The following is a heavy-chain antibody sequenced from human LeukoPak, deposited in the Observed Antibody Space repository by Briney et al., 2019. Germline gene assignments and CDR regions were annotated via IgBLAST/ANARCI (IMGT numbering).Heavy chain of an antibody. CDR1: GFTFSNYA. J-gene: IGHJ5*02. V-gene: IGHV3-23*01. CDR3: AMDLRYFDWGNWFDP. D-gene: IGHD3-9*01. CDR2: ISGSGGTT. Sequence: GGALRLSCAASGFTFSNYALSWVRQAPGKGLEWVSAISGSGGTTYYADSVKGRFTISRDNSKNTLYLQMNSLRAEDTAAYYRAMDLRYFDWGNWFDPWGQGTLVTVSS.